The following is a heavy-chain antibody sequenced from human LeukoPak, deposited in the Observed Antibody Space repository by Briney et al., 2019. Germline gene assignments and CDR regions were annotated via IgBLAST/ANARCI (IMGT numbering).Heavy chain of an antibody. V-gene: IGHV1-8*01. D-gene: IGHD6-19*01. J-gene: IGHJ4*02. CDR3: ARDRGSVAGTKTWRSTDY. CDR2: MNPNNGNT. CDR1: GFRFTSYD. Sequence: ASVKVSCKASGFRFTSYDFNWVRQASGQGLEWMGWMNPNNGNTGYAQKLQGRVTMTTDTSTSTAYMELRSLRSDDTAVYYCARDRGSVAGTKTWRSTDYWGQGTLVTVSS.